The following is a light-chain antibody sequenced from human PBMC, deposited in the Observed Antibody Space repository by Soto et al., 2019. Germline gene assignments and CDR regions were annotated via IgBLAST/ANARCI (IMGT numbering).Light chain of an antibody. J-gene: IGKJ2*01. CDR1: QSVSSS. V-gene: IGKV3-11*01. Sequence: EIVLTQSPDTLSLSSGERATLSCRASQSVSSSLAWYQQKPGQAPRLLIYDASNRATVIPARFSGSGSGTDFTLTISSLEPEDFAVYYCQQRSNWPTFGQGTKLEIK. CDR3: QQRSNWPT. CDR2: DAS.